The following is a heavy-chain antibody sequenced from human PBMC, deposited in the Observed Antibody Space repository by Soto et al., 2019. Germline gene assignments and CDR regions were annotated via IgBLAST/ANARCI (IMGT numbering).Heavy chain of an antibody. V-gene: IGHV1-46*01. CDR1: GYTFTSYY. D-gene: IGHD2-21*02. CDR2: INPSGGST. CDR3: ARAGGAYCGGDCYSNMP. Sequence: QVQLVQSGAEVKKPGASVKVSCKASGYTFTSYYMHWVRQAPGQGLEWMGIINPSGGSTSYAQKFQGRVTMTRDTSTSTVYMELSSLRSEDTAVYYCARAGGAYCGGDCYSNMPWGQGTLVTVSS. J-gene: IGHJ5*02.